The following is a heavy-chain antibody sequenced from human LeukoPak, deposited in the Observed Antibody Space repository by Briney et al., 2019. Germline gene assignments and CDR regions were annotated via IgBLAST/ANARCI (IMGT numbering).Heavy chain of an antibody. CDR1: GFGFSNYA. Sequence: GGSLRLSCAASGFGFSNYAMSWVRQAPGKGLVWVSHINSDGSITSYADSVKGRFTISRDNAKNTLYLQMNSLRAEDTAVYYCARDAVDTANAVWGQGTTVTVSS. CDR3: ARDAVDTANAV. CDR2: INSDGSIT. V-gene: IGHV3-74*01. J-gene: IGHJ6*02. D-gene: IGHD5-18*01.